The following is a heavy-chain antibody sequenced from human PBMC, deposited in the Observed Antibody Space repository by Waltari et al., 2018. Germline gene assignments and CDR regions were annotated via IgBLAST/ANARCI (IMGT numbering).Heavy chain of an antibody. J-gene: IGHJ6*03. CDR2: IYHSGST. V-gene: IGHV4-38-2*01. Sequence: QVQLQESGPGLVKPSETLSLTCAVSGYSISSGYYWGWIRQPPGKGLEWIGSIYHSGSTYYNPSLKSRVTISVDTSKNQFSLKLSSVTAADTAVYYCARGQSSISVIYYYYYMDVWGKGTTVTVSS. CDR3: ARGQSSISVIYYYYYMDV. CDR1: GYSISSGYY. D-gene: IGHD6-13*01.